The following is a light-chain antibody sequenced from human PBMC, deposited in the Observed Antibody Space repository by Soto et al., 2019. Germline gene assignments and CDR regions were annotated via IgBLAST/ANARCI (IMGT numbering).Light chain of an antibody. CDR2: DVT. CDR3: CSYAGSSWV. V-gene: IGLV2-11*01. Sequence: QLVLTQPRSVSGSPGQSVTISCTGTSSDVGGYNYVSWYQQHPGKAPKLMIYDVTKRPSGVPDRFSGSKSANTASLTISGLQAEDEADYYCCSYAGSSWVFGGGTKVTVL. CDR1: SSDVGGYNY. J-gene: IGLJ3*02.